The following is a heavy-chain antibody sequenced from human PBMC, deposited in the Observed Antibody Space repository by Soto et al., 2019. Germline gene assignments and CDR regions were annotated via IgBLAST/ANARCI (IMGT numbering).Heavy chain of an antibody. J-gene: IGHJ6*02. CDR3: ARERYYGSGSGMDV. V-gene: IGHV1-2*04. D-gene: IGHD3-10*01. Sequence: ASVEVCCKASGYTFTGYYMHWVRQAPGQGLEWMGWINPNSGGTNYAQKFQGWVTMTRDTSISTAYMELSRLRSDDTAVYYCARERYYGSGSGMDVWGQGTTVTVSS. CDR2: INPNSGGT. CDR1: GYTFTGYY.